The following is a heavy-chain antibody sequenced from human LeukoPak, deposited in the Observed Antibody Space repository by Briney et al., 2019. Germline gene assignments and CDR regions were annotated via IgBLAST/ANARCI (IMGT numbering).Heavy chain of an antibody. V-gene: IGHV3-11*04. Sequence: PGGSLRLSCAASGFSFSDYYMSWIRQAPGKGLEWVSYISTSGSTIYYADSVKGRFTISRDNAKNSLYLQMNSLRAEDTAVYYCARPLSQDIVVVPAADYYYYMDVWGKGTTVTVSS. CDR1: GFSFSDYY. CDR3: ARPLSQDIVVVPAADYYYYMDV. CDR2: ISTSGSTI. D-gene: IGHD2-2*01. J-gene: IGHJ6*03.